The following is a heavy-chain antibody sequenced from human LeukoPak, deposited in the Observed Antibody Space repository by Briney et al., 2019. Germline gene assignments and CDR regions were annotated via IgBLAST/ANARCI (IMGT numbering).Heavy chain of an antibody. CDR3: AKSRAARSYYYGMDV. CDR2: ISVSRRST. J-gene: IGHJ6*02. CDR1: GFTFSSYA. D-gene: IGHD6-6*01. Sequence: GGSLRLSCAASGFTFSSYAMSWVRQAPGKGLEWVSAISVSRRSTYYADSVKGRFTISRDDSKNTLYLQMNSLRAEDTAVYYCAKSRAARSYYYGMDVWGQGTTVTVSS. V-gene: IGHV3-23*01.